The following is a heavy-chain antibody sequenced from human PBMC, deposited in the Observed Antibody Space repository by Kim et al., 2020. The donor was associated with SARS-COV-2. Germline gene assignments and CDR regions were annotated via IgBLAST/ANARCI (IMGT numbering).Heavy chain of an antibody. V-gene: IGHV4-39*01. CDR1: GGSISSSSYY. Sequence: SETLSLTCTVSGGSISSSSYYWGWIRQPPGKGLEWIGSIYYSGSTYYNPSLKSRVTISVDTSKNQFSLKLSSVTAADTAVYYCARHYYDFWSGYYKTNWFDPWGQGTLVTVSS. J-gene: IGHJ5*02. D-gene: IGHD3-3*01. CDR2: IYYSGST. CDR3: ARHYYDFWSGYYKTNWFDP.